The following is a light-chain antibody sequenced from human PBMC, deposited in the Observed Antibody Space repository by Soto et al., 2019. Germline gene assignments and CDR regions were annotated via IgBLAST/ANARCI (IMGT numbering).Light chain of an antibody. CDR3: HQSNQ. CDR2: DST. CDR1: QSIGSN. Sequence: EIVMTQSPATLSVSPGQISTLSCRASQSIGSNLAWYQQIPGQPPRLLIYDSTNRAAGIPARFSGSRSGTDFTLTLSSVEPEDFAMYYCHQSNQFGQGTRLEIK. V-gene: IGKV3D-11*03. J-gene: IGKJ5*01.